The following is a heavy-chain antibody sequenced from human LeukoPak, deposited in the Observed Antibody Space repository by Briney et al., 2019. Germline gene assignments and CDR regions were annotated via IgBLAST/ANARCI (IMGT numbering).Heavy chain of an antibody. CDR2: IYSGGST. Sequence: PGGSLRLSCAASGFTVSSNYMSWARQAPGKGLKWVSVIYSGGSTYYADSVKGRFTISRDNSKNTLYLQMNSLRAEDTAVYYCARRGAVAGTLDYWGQGTLVTVSS. CDR1: GFTVSSNY. CDR3: ARRGAVAGTLDY. J-gene: IGHJ4*02. D-gene: IGHD6-19*01. V-gene: IGHV3-53*05.